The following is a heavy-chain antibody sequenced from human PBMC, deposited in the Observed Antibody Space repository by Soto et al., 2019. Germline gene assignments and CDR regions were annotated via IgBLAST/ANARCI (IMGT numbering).Heavy chain of an antibody. CDR2: IYHSGST. CDR3: ARVLSGYSYGYLDY. J-gene: IGHJ4*02. CDR1: GGSISSGGYS. Sequence: SETLSLTCAVSGGSISSGGYSWSWIRQPPGKGLEWIGYIYHSGSTYYNPSLKSRVTISVDRSKNQFSLKLSSVTAADTAVYYCARVLSGYSYGYLDYWGQGTLVT. D-gene: IGHD5-18*01. V-gene: IGHV4-30-2*01.